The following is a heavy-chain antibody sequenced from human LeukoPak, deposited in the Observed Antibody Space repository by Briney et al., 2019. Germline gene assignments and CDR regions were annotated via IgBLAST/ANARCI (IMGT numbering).Heavy chain of an antibody. Sequence: ASVKVSCKASGYTFTSYAMDWVRQAPGQGLEWMGWINTNTGNPTYAQGFTGRFVFSLDTSVSTAYLQISSLKAEDTAVYYCARDRQWLVRDYFDYWGQGTLVTVSS. CDR3: ARDRQWLVRDYFDY. V-gene: IGHV7-4-1*02. J-gene: IGHJ4*02. CDR2: INTNTGNP. D-gene: IGHD6-19*01. CDR1: GYTFTSYA.